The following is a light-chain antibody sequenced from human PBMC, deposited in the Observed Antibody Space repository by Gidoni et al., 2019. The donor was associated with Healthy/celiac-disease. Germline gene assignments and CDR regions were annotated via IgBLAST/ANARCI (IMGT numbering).Light chain of an antibody. V-gene: IGLV3-1*01. CDR2: QDS. J-gene: IGLJ2*01. Sequence: SYELTQPPSVSVSPGQTASITCSGDKLGDKYACWYPQKPGQSPVLVIYQDSKRPSGIPERFSGSNSGNTAPLTISGTQSLDEADSYCQAWDSSTVVFGGGTQLTVL. CDR1: KLGDKY. CDR3: QAWDSSTVV.